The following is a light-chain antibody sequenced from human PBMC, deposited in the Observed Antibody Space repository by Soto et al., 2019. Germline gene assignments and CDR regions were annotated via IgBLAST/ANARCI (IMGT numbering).Light chain of an antibody. CDR2: DAS. CDR1: QSISSW. J-gene: IGKJ1*01. CDR3: QHYNSYST. Sequence: DIQMTQSPSTLSASVGDRVTITCRASQSISSWLAWYQQKPGKAPKLLIFDASSLESGVPSRFSGSGSATEFTLTISSLQPDDFATYYCQHYNSYSTFGQGTKVDI. V-gene: IGKV1-5*01.